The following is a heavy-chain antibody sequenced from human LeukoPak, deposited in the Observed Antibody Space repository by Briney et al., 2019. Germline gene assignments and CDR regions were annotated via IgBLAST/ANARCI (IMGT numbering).Heavy chain of an antibody. Sequence: GGSLRLSCAASGFTFSSYEMNWVRQAPGKGLEWVSYISSSGSTIYYADSVKGRFTISRDNAKNSLYLQMNSLRAEDTAVYYCARGLVTGFDYWGQGTLVTASS. CDR2: ISSSGSTI. D-gene: IGHD6-19*01. J-gene: IGHJ4*02. V-gene: IGHV3-48*03. CDR3: ARGLVTGFDY. CDR1: GFTFSSYE.